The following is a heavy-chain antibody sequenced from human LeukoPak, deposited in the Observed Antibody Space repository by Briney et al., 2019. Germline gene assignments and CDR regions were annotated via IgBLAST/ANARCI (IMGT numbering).Heavy chain of an antibody. J-gene: IGHJ3*02. CDR1: GFTFSDYA. V-gene: IGHV3-49*04. CDR2: IRNKANGGTA. CDR3: SRESTNAFDI. Sequence: PGGSLRLSCTASGFTFSDYAMTWVRQAPGKGLEWVGFIRNKANGGTADYAASVKGRFIISRDDSKSIAYLQMNSPKSEDTAVYYCSRESTNAFDIWGQGTMVTVSS.